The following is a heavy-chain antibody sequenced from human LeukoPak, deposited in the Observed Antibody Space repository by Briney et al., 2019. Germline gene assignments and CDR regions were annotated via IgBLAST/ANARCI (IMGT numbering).Heavy chain of an antibody. Sequence: ASVKASCKASGYTFTSYYMHWVRQAPGQGLEWMGIINPSGGSTSYAQKFQGRVTMTRDTSTSTVYMELSSLRSEDTAVYYCARVSSGWYSVSALYYWGQGTLVTVSS. CDR1: GYTFTSYY. CDR3: ARVSSGWYSVSALYY. J-gene: IGHJ4*02. V-gene: IGHV1-46*01. D-gene: IGHD6-19*01. CDR2: INPSGGST.